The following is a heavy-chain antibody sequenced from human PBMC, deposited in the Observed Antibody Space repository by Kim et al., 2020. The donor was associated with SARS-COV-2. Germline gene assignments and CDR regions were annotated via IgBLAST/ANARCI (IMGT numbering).Heavy chain of an antibody. J-gene: IGHJ4*02. CDR3: AKNGQWLVPRY. Sequence: GGSLRLSCAASGFTFSSYGMHWVRQAPGKGLEWVAVISYDGSNKYYADSVKGRFTISRDNSKNTLYLQMNSLRAEDTAVYYCAKNGQWLVPRYWGQGTLVTVSS. CDR2: ISYDGSNK. V-gene: IGHV3-30*18. CDR1: GFTFSSYG. D-gene: IGHD6-19*01.